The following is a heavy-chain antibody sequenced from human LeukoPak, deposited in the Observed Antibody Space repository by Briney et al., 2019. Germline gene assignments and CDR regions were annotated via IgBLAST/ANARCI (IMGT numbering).Heavy chain of an antibody. CDR3: SRDQTPYY. CDR2: IRSKIYGGTP. CDR1: GFTFGDYA. Sequence: GGSLRLSCTASGFTFGDYAMTWVRQAPGKGLEWVGFIRSKIYGGTPEYAASVKGRFTISRDDSQGIAYLQMNSLITEDTAVYYCSRDQTPYYWGQGTLVTVSS. J-gene: IGHJ4*02. V-gene: IGHV3-49*04.